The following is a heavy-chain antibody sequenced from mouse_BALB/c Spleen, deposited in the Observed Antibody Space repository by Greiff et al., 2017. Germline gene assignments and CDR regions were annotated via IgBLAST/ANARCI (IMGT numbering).Heavy chain of an antibody. CDR2: ISSGGST. D-gene: IGHD2-3*01. CDR1: GFTFSSYA. V-gene: IGHV5-6-5*01. CDR3: ARGGGLYAMDY. Sequence: EVMLVESGGGLVKPGGSLKLSCAASGFTFSSYAMSWVRQTPEKRLEWVASISSGGSTYYPDSVKGRFTISRDNARNILYLQMSSLRSEDTAMYYCARGGGLYAMDYWGQGTTLTVSS. J-gene: IGHJ2*01.